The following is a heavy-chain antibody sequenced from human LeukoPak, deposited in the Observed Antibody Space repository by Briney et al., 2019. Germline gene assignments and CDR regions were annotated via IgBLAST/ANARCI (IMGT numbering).Heavy chain of an antibody. CDR2: VWPDGSDK. CDR3: AREYCSGGNCLYFYGMDV. V-gene: IGHV3-33*01. J-gene: IGHJ6*02. Sequence: QSGGSLRLSCAASGFSFSVYGMHWVRQAPGRGLEWVAVVWPDGSDKYYADFVKGRLTISRDNSKNTLSLQMNSLRAEDTAVYYCAREYCSGGNCLYFYGMDVWGQGTTVTVSS. D-gene: IGHD2-15*01. CDR1: GFSFSVYG.